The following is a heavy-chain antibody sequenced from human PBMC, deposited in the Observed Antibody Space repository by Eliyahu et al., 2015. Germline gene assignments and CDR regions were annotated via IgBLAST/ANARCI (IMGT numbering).Heavy chain of an antibody. D-gene: IGHD5-18*01. J-gene: IGHJ5*02. CDR2: XIPIFGTA. V-gene: IGHV1-69*01. CDR3: ARGGQYSVAPRHNWFDP. CDR1: GXTXSSYA. Sequence: QVQLVQSGAEVKKPGPSVKVXCXASGXTXSSYAISWVRQAPGQGLEWMGGXIPIFGTANYAQKFQGRVTITADESTSTAYMELSSLRSEDTAVYYCARGGQYSVAPRHNWFDPWGQGTLVTVSS.